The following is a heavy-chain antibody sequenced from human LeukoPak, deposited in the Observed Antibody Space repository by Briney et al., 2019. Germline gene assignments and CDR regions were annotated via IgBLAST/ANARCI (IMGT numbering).Heavy chain of an antibody. CDR2: INTDTGNP. Sequence: ASVKVSCKASGYTFTSYGISWVRQAPGQGLEWMGWINTDTGNPTYAQGFTGRFVFSLDTSVSTAYLQISSLKAEDTAVYYCARASCTGGTCPTFIDFWGQGTLVTVSS. V-gene: IGHV7-4-1*02. CDR1: GYTFTSYG. CDR3: ARASCTGGTCPTFIDF. D-gene: IGHD2-15*01. J-gene: IGHJ4*02.